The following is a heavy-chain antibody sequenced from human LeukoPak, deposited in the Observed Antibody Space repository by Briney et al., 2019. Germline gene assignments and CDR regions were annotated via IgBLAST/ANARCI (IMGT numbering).Heavy chain of an antibody. CDR3: ARGRGDSKGTSFDF. D-gene: IGHD3-22*01. J-gene: IGHJ4*02. V-gene: IGHV4-59*01. CDR2: IYHTGSA. Sequence: SETLFLTCTVSGGSMNNYYWSWIRQSPGKGLEWVGYIYHTGSAAYKPSLKSRVTLSLDTSKNQFSLRLNSVTAADTAVYYCARGRGDSKGTSFDFWGQGTLVTVSS. CDR1: GGSMNNYY.